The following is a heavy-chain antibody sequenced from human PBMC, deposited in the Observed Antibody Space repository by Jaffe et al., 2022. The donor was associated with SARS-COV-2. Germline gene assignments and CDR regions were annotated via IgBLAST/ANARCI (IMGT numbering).Heavy chain of an antibody. J-gene: IGHJ6*02. CDR3: ARGTGGDYGDYGSYYYYGMDV. V-gene: IGHV3-53*04. Sequence: EVQLVESGGGLVQPGGSLRLSCAASGFTVSSNYMSWVRQAPGKGLEWVSVIYSGGSTYYADSVKGRFTISRHNSKNTLYLQMNSLRAEDTAVYYCARGTGGDYGDYGSYYYYGMDVWGQGTTVTVSS. CDR1: GFTVSSNY. D-gene: IGHD4-17*01. CDR2: IYSGGST.